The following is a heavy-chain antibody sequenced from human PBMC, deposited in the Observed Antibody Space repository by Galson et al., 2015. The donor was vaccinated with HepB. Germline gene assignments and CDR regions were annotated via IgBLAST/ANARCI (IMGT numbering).Heavy chain of an antibody. CDR2: IIPILGIA. CDR3: ARDAYDSSGYYGR. V-gene: IGHV1-69*04. D-gene: IGHD3-22*01. CDR1: GGTFSSYA. J-gene: IGHJ4*02. Sequence: SVKVSCKASGGTFSSYAISWVRQAPGQGLEWMGRIIPILGIANYAQKFQGRVTITADKSTSTAYMELSSLRSEDTAVYYCARDAYDSSGYYGRWGQGTLVTVSS.